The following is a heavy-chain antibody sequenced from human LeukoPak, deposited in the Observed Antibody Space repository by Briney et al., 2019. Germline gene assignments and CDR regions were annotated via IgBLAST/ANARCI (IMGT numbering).Heavy chain of an antibody. CDR3: ARWADCSSTSCYGDAFDI. CDR1: GGSISSYY. CDR2: IYTSGST. D-gene: IGHD2-2*01. V-gene: IGHV4-4*07. J-gene: IGHJ3*02. Sequence: PSETLSLTCTVSGGSISSYYWSWIRQPAGKGLEWIGRIYTSGSTNYNPSLKSRVTISVDKSKNQFSLKLSPVTAADTAVYYCARWADCSSTSCYGDAFDIWGQGTMVTVSS.